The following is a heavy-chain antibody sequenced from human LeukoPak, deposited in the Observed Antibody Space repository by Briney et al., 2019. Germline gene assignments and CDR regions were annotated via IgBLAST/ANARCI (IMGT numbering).Heavy chain of an antibody. CDR3: AKDRGSGYFDY. CDR1: GFTFSSYG. Sequence: GGSLRLSCAASGFTFSSYGMHWVRQAPGKGLEWVAVISYDGRNKYYADSVKGRFIISRDDSKTTVYLQMNSLRAEDTAVYYCAKDRGSGYFDYGGQGTLVTASS. CDR2: ISYDGRNK. V-gene: IGHV3-30*18. J-gene: IGHJ4*02. D-gene: IGHD3-10*01.